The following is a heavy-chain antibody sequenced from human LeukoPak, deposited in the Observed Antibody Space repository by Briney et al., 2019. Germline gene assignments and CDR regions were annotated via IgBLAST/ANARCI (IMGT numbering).Heavy chain of an antibody. CDR1: GGSISSYY. D-gene: IGHD5-18*01. CDR3: ARVDTAMVMLFDY. CDR2: IYYSGST. V-gene: IGHV4-59*08. Sequence: SETLSLTCTVSGGSISSYYWSWIRQPPGKGLEWIGYIYYSGSTNYNPSLKSRVTISVDTSKNQFSLKLSSVTAADTAVYYCARVDTAMVMLFDYWDQGTLVTVSS. J-gene: IGHJ4*02.